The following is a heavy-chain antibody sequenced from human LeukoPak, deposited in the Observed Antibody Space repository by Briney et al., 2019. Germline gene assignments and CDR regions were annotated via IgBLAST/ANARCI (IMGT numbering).Heavy chain of an antibody. Sequence: PGGSLRLSCAASGSTFDDYAMHWVRQAPGKGLEWVSGISWNSGSIVYADSVKGRFTISRHSAMNSLYLQMNSLRAEDMALYYCAKGYSYGITYYFDYWGQGTLVTVSS. CDR2: ISWNSGSI. D-gene: IGHD5-18*01. CDR3: AKGYSYGITYYFDY. CDR1: GSTFDDYA. V-gene: IGHV3-9*03. J-gene: IGHJ4*02.